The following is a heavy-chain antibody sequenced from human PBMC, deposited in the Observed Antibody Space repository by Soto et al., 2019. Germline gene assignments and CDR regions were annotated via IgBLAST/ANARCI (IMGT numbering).Heavy chain of an antibody. CDR3: ARDPQYDNWFDP. J-gene: IGHJ5*02. CDR1: GGSISSYY. V-gene: IGHV4-59*01. Sequence: QVQLQESGPGLVKPSETLSLTCTVSGGSISSYYWSWIRQPPGKGLEWIGYIYYSGSTNYNPSLKSRVTLSVDPSKSQFALKLSSVSAADTAVYYSARDPQYDNWFDPWGQGTLVTVSS. D-gene: IGHD3-16*01. CDR2: IYYSGST.